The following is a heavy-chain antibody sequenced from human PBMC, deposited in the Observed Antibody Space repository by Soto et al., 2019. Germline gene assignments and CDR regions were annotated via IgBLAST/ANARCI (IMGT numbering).Heavy chain of an antibody. CDR1: GYTFTAYA. J-gene: IGHJ4*02. CDR3: ARAVAVSAELHN. V-gene: IGHV1-3*05. D-gene: IGHD6-19*01. CDR2: INAGNGNT. Sequence: QVQLVQSGAEEKRPGASVKVSCKASGYTFTAYAMHWVRQAPGQRLEWMGWINAGNGNTKYSQKFQGRATITRDTSASAAYAQRRSPRSEDTAVDYCARAVAVSAELHNWGQGTLGTAS.